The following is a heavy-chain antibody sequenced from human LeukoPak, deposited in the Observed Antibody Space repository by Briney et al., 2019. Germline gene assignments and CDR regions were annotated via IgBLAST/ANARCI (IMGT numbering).Heavy chain of an antibody. CDR1: GFTFSSYA. Sequence: GGSLRLSCAASGFTFSSYAMRWVRQAPGKGLEWVSAISGSGGSTYYADSVKGRFTISRDNSKNTLNLQMNSLRAQDTAVYYCAKYMVRGGTDAFDIWGQGTMVTVSS. V-gene: IGHV3-23*01. D-gene: IGHD3-10*01. CDR3: AKYMVRGGTDAFDI. J-gene: IGHJ3*02. CDR2: ISGSGGST.